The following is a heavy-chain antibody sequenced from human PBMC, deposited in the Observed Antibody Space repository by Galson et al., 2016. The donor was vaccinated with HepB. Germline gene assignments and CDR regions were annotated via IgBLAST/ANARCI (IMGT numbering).Heavy chain of an antibody. V-gene: IGHV3-15*01. Sequence: SLRLSCAASGFTFKNAYMSWVRQAPGKGLEWIGLIKNKADGETTDYAAPVEGRFTISRDDSKNTLYLQMSSLKTEDTAVYYCTTRFIVDQLNWIDPWGQGTLVTVAS. CDR1: GFTFKNAY. CDR3: TTRFIVDQLNWIDP. J-gene: IGHJ5*02. CDR2: IKNKADGETT. D-gene: IGHD1-1*01.